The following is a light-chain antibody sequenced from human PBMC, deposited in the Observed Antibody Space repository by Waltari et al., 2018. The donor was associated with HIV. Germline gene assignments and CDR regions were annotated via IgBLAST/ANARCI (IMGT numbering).Light chain of an antibody. Sequence: QSALTQPASVSGSPGQSISISCTGTSSDVGGYNAVSWYQQHPAKAPKLVILEVSNRPSGVSNRCSGSKSGNRASLTISGLQAEDEAYYYCSSYTSRDTVVFGGGTKVTVL. CDR3: SSYTSRDTVV. V-gene: IGLV2-14*01. J-gene: IGLJ2*01. CDR1: SSDVGGYNA. CDR2: EVS.